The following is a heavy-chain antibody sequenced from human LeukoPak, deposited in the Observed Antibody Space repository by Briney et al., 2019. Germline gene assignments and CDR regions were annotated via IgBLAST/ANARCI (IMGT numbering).Heavy chain of an antibody. CDR3: ARDNVGATPFDY. CDR2: INLDGTEK. D-gene: IGHD1-26*01. Sequence: PGGSLRLSCAASGFTFSYFWMSWVRQAPGKGLEWVANINLDGTEKHYVDPVKGRFTNYRDNAKKSLYLQMNSLRAEDTAVYYCARDNVGATPFDYWGQGTLVTVSS. CDR1: GFTFSYFW. V-gene: IGHV3-7*05. J-gene: IGHJ4*02.